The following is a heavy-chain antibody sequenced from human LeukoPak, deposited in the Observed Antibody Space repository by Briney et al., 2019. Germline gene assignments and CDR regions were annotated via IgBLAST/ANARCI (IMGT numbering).Heavy chain of an antibody. Sequence: ASVKVSCKTSGYTFTGFYLHWVRQAPGHGFEWMGWMNPDSGATNYAQKFQGRVTLTRDTSINTGYMELTGLTSDDTAVYYCARRDFADQLDSWGQGSLVIVSS. CDR2: MNPDSGAT. CDR3: ARRDFADQLDS. J-gene: IGHJ4*02. V-gene: IGHV1-2*02. D-gene: IGHD2-2*01. CDR1: GYTFTGFY.